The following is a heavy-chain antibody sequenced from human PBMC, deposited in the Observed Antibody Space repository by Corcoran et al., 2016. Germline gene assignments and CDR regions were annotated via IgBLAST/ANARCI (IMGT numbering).Heavy chain of an antibody. V-gene: IGHV4-61*01. CDR2: IYYSGST. Sequence: QVQLQESGPGLVKPSETLSLTCTVSGGSVSSGSYYWSWLRQPPGKGLAWIVYIYYSGSTNYNPSLKSPVTISVDTSKNQFSLKLSSVTAADTGVYYCARGGYCSGGSCYPRFDYWGQGTLVTVSS. J-gene: IGHJ4*02. CDR1: GGSVSSGSYY. D-gene: IGHD2-15*01. CDR3: ARGGYCSGGSCYPRFDY.